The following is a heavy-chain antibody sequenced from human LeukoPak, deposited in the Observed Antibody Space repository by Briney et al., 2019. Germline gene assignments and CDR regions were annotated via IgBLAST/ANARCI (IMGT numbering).Heavy chain of an antibody. Sequence: GASVKVSCKASGYIFSDYYLHWVRQAPGQGLEWMGWINPNSGGTKYAQKSQGRVTMTRDTSISTAYMELSRLRSDDTAVYYCARNYGHNSKYFDFWGQGTLVTVSS. D-gene: IGHD4-17*01. CDR2: INPNSGGT. V-gene: IGHV1-2*02. CDR1: GYIFSDYY. J-gene: IGHJ4*02. CDR3: ARNYGHNSKYFDF.